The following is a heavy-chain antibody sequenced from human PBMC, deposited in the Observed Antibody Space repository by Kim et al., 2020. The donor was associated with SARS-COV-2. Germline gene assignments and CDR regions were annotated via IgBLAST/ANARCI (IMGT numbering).Heavy chain of an antibody. Sequence: PSLKSRVTISVDTSKNQFSLKPSSVTAADTAVYYCARRGQVVPAAILDYWGQGTLVTVSS. CDR3: ARRGQVVPAAILDY. J-gene: IGHJ4*02. V-gene: IGHV4-34*01. D-gene: IGHD2-2*01.